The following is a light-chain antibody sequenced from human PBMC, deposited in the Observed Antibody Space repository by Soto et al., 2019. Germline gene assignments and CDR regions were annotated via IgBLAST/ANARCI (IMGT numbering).Light chain of an antibody. CDR3: QSYDSVLEGFWV. Sequence: QSVLTQPPSVSGAPGQRVTISCTGSGSNIGAGYDVHWYQQLPGTAPKLLISGDTNRPSGAPDRFSASKSGTSASLAITGLQAEDEADYYCQSYDSVLEGFWVFGGGTKVTVL. CDR2: GDT. V-gene: IGLV1-40*01. CDR1: GSNIGAGYD. J-gene: IGLJ3*02.